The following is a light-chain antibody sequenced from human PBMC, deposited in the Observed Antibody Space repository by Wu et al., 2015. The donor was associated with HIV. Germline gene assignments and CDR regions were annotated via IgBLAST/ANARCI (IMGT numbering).Light chain of an antibody. V-gene: IGKV3-20*01. CDR2: GAS. CDR1: HSVSSRY. Sequence: EIVLTQSPGTLSFSPGERATLSCRASHSVSSRYLAWYQQKPGQAPRLLIYGASSRATGIPDRFSGSGSGTDFTLTISRLEPEDFAVYYCQQYGSSPRTFGHGTKVEIK. CDR3: QQYGSSPRT. J-gene: IGKJ1*01.